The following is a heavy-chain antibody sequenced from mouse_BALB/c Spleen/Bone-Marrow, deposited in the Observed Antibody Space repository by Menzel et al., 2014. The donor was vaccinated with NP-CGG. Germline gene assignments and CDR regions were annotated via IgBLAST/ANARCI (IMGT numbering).Heavy chain of an antibody. V-gene: IGHV14-3*02. D-gene: IGHD1-1*01. J-gene: IGHJ2*01. CDR3: GRVQFLRSRGLDY. CDR1: GFNIKGTY. CDR2: IDLANGNT. Sequence: EVQGVESGAELVKPGASVKLSCTASGFNIKGTYMHWVKQRPEQGLEWIGRIDLANGNTKYDPKFQGKATITADTSSNTAFLQLSSLTSEGTAVYYFGRVQFLRSRGLDYWGQGTTLTGSS.